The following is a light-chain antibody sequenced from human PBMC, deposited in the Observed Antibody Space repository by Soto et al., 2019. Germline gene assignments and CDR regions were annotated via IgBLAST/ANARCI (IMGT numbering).Light chain of an antibody. CDR2: AAS. V-gene: IGKV1-39*01. J-gene: IGKJ5*01. CDR3: QQSYSTPIT. CDR1: QSISSY. Sequence: DIQMTQSPSSLSASVGDRVTITCRASQSISSYLNWYQQKPGKAPKLLIYAASSLQSGVPSRFSGSGSGTDFTLTISSLXPXDFATYYCQQSYSTPITFGQGTRLEMK.